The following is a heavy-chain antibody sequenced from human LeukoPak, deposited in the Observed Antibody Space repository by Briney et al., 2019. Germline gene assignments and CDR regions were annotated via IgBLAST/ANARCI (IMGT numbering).Heavy chain of an antibody. CDR3: AKGKFYYDILTGYYSPELDY. V-gene: IGHV3-23*01. D-gene: IGHD3-9*01. J-gene: IGHJ4*02. CDR2: ISGSGSST. CDR1: GFTFSSHA. Sequence: GGSLRLSCVATGFTFSSHAMSWVRQAPGKGLEWVSGISGSGSSTYYADSVKGRLTISRDNSKNTLYLQMNSLRAEDTAVYYCAKGKFYYDILTGYYSPELDYWGQGTLVTVSS.